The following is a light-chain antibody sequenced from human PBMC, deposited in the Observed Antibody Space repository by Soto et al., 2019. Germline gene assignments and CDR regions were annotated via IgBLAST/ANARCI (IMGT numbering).Light chain of an antibody. CDR3: HQYGTSLWT. V-gene: IGKV3-20*01. Sequence: ESVLTQSPGTLSLSPGERATLSCRASRSVRSSYLAWYQQKPGQAPRLLIYGASSRATGIADRFSGSGSATDFTLTISRLEPEDFAVYYCHQYGTSLWTFGQGTKLEIK. CDR2: GAS. CDR1: RSVRSSY. J-gene: IGKJ1*01.